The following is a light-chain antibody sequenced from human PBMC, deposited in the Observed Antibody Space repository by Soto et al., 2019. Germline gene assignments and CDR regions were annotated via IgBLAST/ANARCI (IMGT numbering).Light chain of an antibody. CDR3: HQRQSWPRT. CDR2: DAS. CDR1: QSVSNN. V-gene: IGKV3-11*01. J-gene: IGKJ1*01. Sequence: DIVLTHSPGTLSLSPWERAALSCSAGQSVSNNKLAWYQQRPGQPPRLLLYDASTRAAGIPARFSASGSGTDFTLTISDVQPEDFALYYCHQRQSWPRTFGQGTKVDIK.